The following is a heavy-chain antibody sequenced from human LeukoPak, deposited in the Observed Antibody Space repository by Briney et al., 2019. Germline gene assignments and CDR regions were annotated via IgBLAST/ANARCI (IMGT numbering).Heavy chain of an antibody. Sequence: GGSLRLSCAASGFTFSTYSMNWVRQAQGKGLEWVSYISSSSTTIYYAYSVKGRFAISRDNAKKSLYLQMNSLRAEDTVVYYCGRDRDTTEGYCSYYMDVWGKGPTVSVFS. CDR1: GFTFSTYS. CDR2: ISSSSTTI. CDR3: GRDRDTTEGYCSYYMDV. J-gene: IGHJ6*03. V-gene: IGHV3-48*01. D-gene: IGHD5-18*01.